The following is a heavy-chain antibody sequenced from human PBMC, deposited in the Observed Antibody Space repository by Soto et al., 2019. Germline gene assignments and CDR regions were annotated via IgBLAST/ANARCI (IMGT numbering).Heavy chain of an antibody. CDR2: INHSGST. Sequence: PSETLSLTCAVYGGSFSGYYWSWIRQPPGKGLEWIGEINHSGSTNYNPSLKSRVTISVDTSKNQFSLKLSSVTAADTAVYYCARDSVYEIFGVVIPFDYWGQGTLVTVSS. D-gene: IGHD3-3*01. CDR3: ARDSVYEIFGVVIPFDY. V-gene: IGHV4-34*01. J-gene: IGHJ4*02. CDR1: GGSFSGYY.